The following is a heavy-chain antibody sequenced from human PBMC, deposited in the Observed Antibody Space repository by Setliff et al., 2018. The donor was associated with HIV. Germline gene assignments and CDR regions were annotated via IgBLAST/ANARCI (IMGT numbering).Heavy chain of an antibody. V-gene: IGHV4-34*01. Sequence: SETLSLTCAVYAGSFSGYYWSWIRQPSGKGLEWIGEINHSGSTNYNPSLKSRVTISVDTSKNQFSLKLSSVTAADTAVYYCARDPVITMMVGPRFYFDYWGQGILVTVSS. CDR3: ARDPVITMMVGPRFYFDY. CDR2: INHSGST. D-gene: IGHD3-22*01. J-gene: IGHJ4*02. CDR1: AGSFSGYY.